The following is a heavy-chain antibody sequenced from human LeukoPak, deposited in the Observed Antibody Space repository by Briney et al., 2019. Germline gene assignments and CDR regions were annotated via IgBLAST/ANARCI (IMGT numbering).Heavy chain of an antibody. D-gene: IGHD6-19*01. CDR3: AKETGGYSSGWYGGPDY. CDR2: IRGSGGST. Sequence: GGSLRLSCVASGFTFTNYWMSWVRQAPGKGLEWVSAIRGSGGSTYYADSVKGRFTISRDNSKNTLYLQMNSLRAEDTAVYYCAKETGGYSSGWYGGPDYWGQGTLVTVSS. CDR1: GFTFTNYW. V-gene: IGHV3-23*01. J-gene: IGHJ4*02.